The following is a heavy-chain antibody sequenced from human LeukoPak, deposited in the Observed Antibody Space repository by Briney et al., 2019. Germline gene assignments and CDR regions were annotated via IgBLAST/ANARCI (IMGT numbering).Heavy chain of an antibody. CDR2: IFYSGRN. Sequence: SETLSLTCIVSGDSIRDYCWSWIRQPPGKGLEWIGYIFYSGRNNYNPSLKSRVTISLDTSKNQFSLKLRSVTAADTAVYYCARGDTYYYYMDVWAKGPRSPSP. V-gene: IGHV4-59*01. CDR3: ARGDTYYYYMDV. CDR1: GDSIRDYC. J-gene: IGHJ6*03.